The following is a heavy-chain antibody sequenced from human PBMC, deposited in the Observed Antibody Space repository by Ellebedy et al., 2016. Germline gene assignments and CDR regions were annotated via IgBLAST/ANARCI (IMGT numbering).Heavy chain of an antibody. CDR2: IYTDGSGT. CDR1: GFTFSAYG. CDR3: ATSGAGSGWDAVAD. Sequence: GESLKISXAASGFTFSAYGMHWVRQPPGKGLVWVSLIYTDGSGTMYADSVKGRFTISRENDKNSFYLQMNNLRVEDTAVYYCATSGAGSGWDAVADWGQGTLVTVSS. J-gene: IGHJ4*02. D-gene: IGHD6-19*01. V-gene: IGHV3-74*03.